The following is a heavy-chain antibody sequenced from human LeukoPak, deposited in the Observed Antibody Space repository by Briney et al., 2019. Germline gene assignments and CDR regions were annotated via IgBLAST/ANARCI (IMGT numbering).Heavy chain of an antibody. J-gene: IGHJ4*02. CDR3: ASQEVYDSSGYPFDY. CDR2: INPSGGST. CDR1: GGTFSSYA. D-gene: IGHD3-22*01. V-gene: IGHV1-46*01. Sequence: ASVKVSCKASGGTFSSYAISWVRQAPGQGLEWMGIINPSGGSTTYAQKFQGRVTMTRDMSTTTVYMELSSLRSEDTAVYYCASQEVYDSSGYPFDYWGQGTLVTVSS.